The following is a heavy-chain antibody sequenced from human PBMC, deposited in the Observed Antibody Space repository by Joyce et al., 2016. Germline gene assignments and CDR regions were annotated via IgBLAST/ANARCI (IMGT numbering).Heavy chain of an antibody. CDR2: IRGFGGGT. J-gene: IGHJ6*02. CDR3: AKVPLGWDYGMDV. CDR1: GFTFSSYA. Sequence: EVQLLESGGGLVQPGGSLRLSCAASGFTFSSYAMSWVRQAPGKGLEWISVIRGFGGGTYYADSVKGRFTISRDNSKNTLYLQMKSLRAEDTAIYYCAKVPLGWDYGMDVWGQGTTVTVSS. V-gene: IGHV3-23*01. D-gene: IGHD6-19*01.